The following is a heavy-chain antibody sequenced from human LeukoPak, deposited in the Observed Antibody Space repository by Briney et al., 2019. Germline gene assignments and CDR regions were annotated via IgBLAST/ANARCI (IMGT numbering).Heavy chain of an antibody. Sequence: ASVKVSCKASGYTFTMYYIHWVRQAPGQGLEWMGMINPSDGATTYAQRFQGRVTMTRDMSTTTVFMDLRSLRSEDTAVYFGAREQRGGLSANLGGLFASYYTYYYMDVWGRGTTVTVSS. CDR2: INPSDGAT. D-gene: IGHD3-10*01. CDR3: AREQRGGLSANLGGLFASYYTYYYMDV. V-gene: IGHV1-46*01. CDR1: GYTFTMYY. J-gene: IGHJ6*03.